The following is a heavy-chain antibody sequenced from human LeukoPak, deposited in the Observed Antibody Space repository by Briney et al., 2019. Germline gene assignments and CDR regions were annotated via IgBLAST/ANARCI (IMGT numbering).Heavy chain of an antibody. Sequence: PSETLSLTCSVSGGSIINADYYWGWIRQAPGKGLEWMGSMFYGGTNHYNPSLKSRATISVGTSKNQFSLKLTSVTAADAAIYYCARQLPTAAADTRGYFVYWGQGAVVTVSS. CDR1: GGSIINADYY. D-gene: IGHD6-13*01. CDR2: MFYGGTN. J-gene: IGHJ4*01. V-gene: IGHV4-39*01. CDR3: ARQLPTAAADTRGYFVY.